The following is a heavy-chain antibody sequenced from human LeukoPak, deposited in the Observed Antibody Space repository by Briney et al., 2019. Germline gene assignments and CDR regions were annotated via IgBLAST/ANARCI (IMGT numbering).Heavy chain of an antibody. CDR3: AKDGRRYDSSGYSVDY. Sequence: GGSLRLSCAASGFTFSSYGMHWVRQAPGKGLEWVAFIRYDGSNKYYADSVKGRFTISRDNSKNTLYLQMNSLRAEDTVVYYCAKDGRRYDSSGYSVDYWGQGTLVTVSS. CDR2: IRYDGSNK. CDR1: GFTFSSYG. J-gene: IGHJ4*02. D-gene: IGHD3-22*01. V-gene: IGHV3-30*02.